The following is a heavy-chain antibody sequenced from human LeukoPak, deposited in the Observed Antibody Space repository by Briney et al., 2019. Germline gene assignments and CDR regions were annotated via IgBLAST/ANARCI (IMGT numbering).Heavy chain of an antibody. CDR1: GGSISSGSYY. D-gene: IGHD6-13*01. J-gene: IGHJ4*02. CDR2: IYTSGST. V-gene: IGHV4-61*02. Sequence: SETLSLTCTVPGGSISSGSYYWSWIRQPAGKGLEWIGRIYTSGSTNYNPSLKSRVTISVDTSKNQFSLKLSSVTAADTAVYYCARDRPGGSSLDYWGQGTLVTVSS. CDR3: ARDRPGGSSLDY.